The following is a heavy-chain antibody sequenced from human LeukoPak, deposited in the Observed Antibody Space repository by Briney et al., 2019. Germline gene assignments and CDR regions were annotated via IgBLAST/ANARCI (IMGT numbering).Heavy chain of an antibody. CDR3: AREPRSSGYYPTP. CDR2: ISSSSSYI. Sequence: GGSLRLSCAASGFTFSSYSMNWVRQAPGKGLEWVSSISSSSSYIYYADSVKGRFTISRDNSKNTLYLQMNSLRAEDTAVYYCAREPRSSGYYPTPWGQGTLVTVSS. J-gene: IGHJ5*02. V-gene: IGHV3-21*04. CDR1: GFTFSSYS. D-gene: IGHD3-22*01.